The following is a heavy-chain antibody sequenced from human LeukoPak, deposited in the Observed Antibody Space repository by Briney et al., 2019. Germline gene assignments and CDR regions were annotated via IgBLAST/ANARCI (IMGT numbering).Heavy chain of an antibody. Sequence: GGSLRLSCAASGFTFSSYWMHWVRQAPGKGLVWVSRINSDGSSTSYADSVKGRFTISRDNAKNTLYLQMNSLRDEDTAVYYCAKGPYGGNSAFDLWGQGTMVTVSS. V-gene: IGHV3-74*01. D-gene: IGHD4-23*01. J-gene: IGHJ3*01. CDR2: INSDGSST. CDR1: GFTFSSYW. CDR3: AKGPYGGNSAFDL.